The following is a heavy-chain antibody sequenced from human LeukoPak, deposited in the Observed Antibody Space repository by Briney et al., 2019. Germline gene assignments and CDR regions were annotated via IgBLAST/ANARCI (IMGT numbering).Heavy chain of an antibody. CDR2: ISHSGTT. CDR3: ARGSPKLDS. V-gene: IGHV4-34*01. J-gene: IGHJ5*01. Sequence: SETLSLTCAVYGGTFSGYNWNWIRQPPGKGLEWVGEISHSGTTNYNPSLKRRVTMSVDTSKNQVSLKISSVTAANTAVYYYARGSPKLDSWGRGTLVIVSS. CDR1: GGTFSGYN.